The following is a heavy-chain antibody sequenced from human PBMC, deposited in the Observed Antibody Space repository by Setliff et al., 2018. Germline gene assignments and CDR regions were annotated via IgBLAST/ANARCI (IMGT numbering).Heavy chain of an antibody. CDR2: ISSYNDVT. D-gene: IGHD2-15*01. CDR3: AISTLSICSGGSCPNAFDD. J-gene: IGHJ3*01. V-gene: IGHV1-18*01. Sequence: ASVKVSCKASGYIFKSYGISWVRQAPGQGLEWMGWISSYNDVTNYAQSFQGRVTMTTDTSKSAAYMDLRGLRSDDTAVYYCAISTLSICSGGSCPNAFDDWGQGTMVTVS. CDR1: GYIFKSYG.